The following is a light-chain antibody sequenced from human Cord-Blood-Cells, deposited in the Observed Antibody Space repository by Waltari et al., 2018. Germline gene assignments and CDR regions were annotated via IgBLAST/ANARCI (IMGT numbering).Light chain of an antibody. V-gene: IGKV3-15*01. Sequence: EIVMTQSPATLSVSPGERATLSCRASQSVSSNLAWYQQQPGQAPRRLLYGASTRASGIPARFSGSGSGTEFTLTISSLQSEDFAVYYCQQYNNWPYTFGQGTKLEIK. J-gene: IGKJ2*01. CDR1: QSVSSN. CDR2: GAS. CDR3: QQYNNWPYT.